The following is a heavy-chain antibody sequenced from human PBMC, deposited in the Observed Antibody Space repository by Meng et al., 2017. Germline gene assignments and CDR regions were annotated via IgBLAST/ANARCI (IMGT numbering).Heavy chain of an antibody. Sequence: QGQLVKSGAEVKKPGASVKVAGKASGSTFTSYDINWVRQATGQGLEWMGWMNPNSGNTGYAQKFQGRVTMTRNTSISTAYMELSSLRSEDTAVYYCARYVAVAGVDYWGQGTLVTVSS. CDR1: GSTFTSYD. D-gene: IGHD6-19*01. V-gene: IGHV1-8*01. CDR2: MNPNSGNT. CDR3: ARYVAVAGVDY. J-gene: IGHJ4*02.